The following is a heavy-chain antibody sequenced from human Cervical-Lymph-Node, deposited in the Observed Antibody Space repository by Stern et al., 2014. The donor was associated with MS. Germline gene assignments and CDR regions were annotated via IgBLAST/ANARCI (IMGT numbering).Heavy chain of an antibody. Sequence: VQLVESGGGLVKPGGSLRLSCAASGFSFSDYYMSWIRQAPGKGLEWVSYIGTRGTTIDYTDSVEGRCTISRDNAKNSLYLQMNSLRAEDTAVYYCARGGKSTFSYWGQGTLVTVPS. CDR2: IGTRGTTI. CDR3: ARGGKSTFSY. D-gene: IGHD2-2*01. CDR1: GFSFSDYY. J-gene: IGHJ4*02. V-gene: IGHV3-11*01.